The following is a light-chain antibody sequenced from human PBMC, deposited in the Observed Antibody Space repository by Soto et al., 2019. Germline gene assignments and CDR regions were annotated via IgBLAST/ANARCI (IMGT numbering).Light chain of an antibody. V-gene: IGLV2-14*01. J-gene: IGLJ1*01. Sequence: QPALTQPASVSGSPGQSITISCTGTSSDVGGYNYVSWYQQHPGKAPKLMIYEVSNRPSGVSNRFSGSKSGNTASLTISGLQAEDEADYYCSSYTRSSTLVFGTGTKLTVL. CDR1: SSDVGGYNY. CDR2: EVS. CDR3: SSYTRSSTLV.